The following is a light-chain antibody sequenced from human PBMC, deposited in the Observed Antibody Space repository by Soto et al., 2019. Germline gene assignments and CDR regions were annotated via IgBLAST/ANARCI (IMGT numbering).Light chain of an antibody. CDR2: EVS. Sequence: LTQPASVSGSPGQSITISCTGTSSDVGSYNLVSWYRQHPGKAPKLMIYEVSKRPSGVSNRFSGSKSGNTASLTISGLQAEDEADYYCCSYAGSSTPYVFGTGNKVTVL. CDR1: SSDVGSYNL. V-gene: IGLV2-23*02. J-gene: IGLJ1*01. CDR3: CSYAGSSTPYV.